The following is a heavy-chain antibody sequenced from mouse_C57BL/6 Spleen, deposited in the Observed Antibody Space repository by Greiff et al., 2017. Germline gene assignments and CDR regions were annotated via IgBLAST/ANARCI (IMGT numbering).Heavy chain of an antibody. CDR3: ARQWLLRKGYAMDY. CDR1: GFTFSSYA. V-gene: IGHV5-4*03. J-gene: IGHJ4*01. CDR2: ISDGGSYT. Sequence: EVMLVESGGGLVKPGGSLKLSCAASGFTFSSYAMSWVRQTPEKRLEWVATISDGGSYTYYPDNVKGRFTISRDNAKNNLYLQMSHLKSEDTAMYYCARQWLLRKGYAMDYWGQGTSVTVSS. D-gene: IGHD2-3*01.